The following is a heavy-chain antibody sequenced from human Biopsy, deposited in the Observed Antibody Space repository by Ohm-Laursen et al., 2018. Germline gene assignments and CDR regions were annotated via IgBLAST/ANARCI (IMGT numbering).Heavy chain of an antibody. CDR2: ISSSGATI. CDR3: ARARDDFVVVPAAFFDF. D-gene: IGHD2-15*01. V-gene: IGHV3-48*04. Sequence: GSLRLSCAASGFTFSSYSMNWVRQAPGKGLEWLSYISSSGATIKYADSVKGRFTISRDNAKNSLYLRVNSLRAEDTAVYFCARARDDFVVVPAAFFDFWGQGTLVTVSS. CDR1: GFTFSSYS. J-gene: IGHJ4*02.